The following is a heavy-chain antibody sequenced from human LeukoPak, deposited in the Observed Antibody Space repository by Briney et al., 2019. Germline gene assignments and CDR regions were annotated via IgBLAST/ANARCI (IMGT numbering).Heavy chain of an antibody. CDR3: AAIRIGY. CDR1: GFTVSSNY. Sequence: PGGSLRLSCAASGFTVSSNYMSWVRQAPGKGLEWVSVIYSGGSTYYADSVKGRFTISRDNAKNSLYLQMNSLRAEDSAVYYCAAIRIGYWGRGTLVTVSS. CDR2: IYSGGST. D-gene: IGHD5-24*01. V-gene: IGHV3-66*01. J-gene: IGHJ4*02.